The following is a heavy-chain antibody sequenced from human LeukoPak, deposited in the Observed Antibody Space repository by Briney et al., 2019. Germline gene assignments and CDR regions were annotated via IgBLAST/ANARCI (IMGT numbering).Heavy chain of an antibody. D-gene: IGHD2-15*01. CDR2: FDPEDGET. CDR1: GYTLTELS. V-gene: IGHV1-24*01. J-gene: IGHJ4*02. Sequence: ASVKVSCKVSGYTLTELSMHWVRQAPGKGLEWMGGFDPEDGETIYAQKFQGRVTMTEDTSTDTAYMELSSLRSEDTAVYYCATVPPLRGGSCYWGQGTLVTVSS. CDR3: ATVPPLRGGSCY.